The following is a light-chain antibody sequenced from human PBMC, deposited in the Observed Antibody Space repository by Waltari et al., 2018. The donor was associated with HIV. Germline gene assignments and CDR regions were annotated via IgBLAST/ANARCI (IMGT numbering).Light chain of an antibody. CDR1: SSDGGSYNL. Sequence: QSALTQPASVSGSPGQSITISCTGTSSDGGSYNLVSWYQQHPGKAPQLMTYEGSKRPSGVSNRFSGSKSGNTASLTISGLQAEDEADYYCCSYAGSSTLVVFGGGTKLTVL. CDR3: CSYAGSSTLVV. V-gene: IGLV2-23*01. CDR2: EGS. J-gene: IGLJ2*01.